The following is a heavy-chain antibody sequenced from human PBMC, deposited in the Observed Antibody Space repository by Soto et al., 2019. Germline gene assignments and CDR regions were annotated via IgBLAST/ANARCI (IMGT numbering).Heavy chain of an antibody. CDR1: VFIVNSNS. D-gene: IGHD1-7*01. Sequence: EVQLVESGGGLVQPGGSLRLSCAASVFIVNSNSIIWVRPDPRKGLELVSLLQSGGSAYYGDSVKGRFTMSRDIAKNTLYLKMTNRRPEATAVYYFAKTINVWRDFDPWGQGTLITVAS. CDR2: LQSGGSA. CDR3: AKTINVWRDFDP. J-gene: IGHJ5*02. V-gene: IGHV3-53*04.